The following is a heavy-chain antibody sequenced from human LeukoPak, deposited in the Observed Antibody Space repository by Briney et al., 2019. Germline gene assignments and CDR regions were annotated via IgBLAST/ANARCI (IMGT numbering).Heavy chain of an antibody. V-gene: IGHV4-59*01. D-gene: IGHD5-12*01. CDR1: GGSISSYY. CDR3: ARNGGYSGYDYDY. CDR2: IYYSGST. Sequence: SETLSLTCTVSGGSISSYYWSWIRQPPGKGLEWIGYIYYSGSTNYNPSLKSRVTISVDTSKNQFSLKLSSVTAADTAVYYCARNGGYSGYDYDYWGQGTLVTVSS. J-gene: IGHJ4*02.